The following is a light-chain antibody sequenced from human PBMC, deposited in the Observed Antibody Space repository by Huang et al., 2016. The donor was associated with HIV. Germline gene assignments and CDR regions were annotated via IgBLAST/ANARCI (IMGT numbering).Light chain of an antibody. CDR2: GAS. CDR3: QQSGSSLIN. Sequence: EIVVTQSPGTLSLSPGERATLSCRTSQSVGSSYLAWYQQKPGQAPGLLIYGASNRATGIPDRFSGSGSGTDFTLTISRLEPEDFAVYFCQQSGSSLINFGGGTKVDLK. V-gene: IGKV3-20*01. CDR1: QSVGSSY. J-gene: IGKJ4*01.